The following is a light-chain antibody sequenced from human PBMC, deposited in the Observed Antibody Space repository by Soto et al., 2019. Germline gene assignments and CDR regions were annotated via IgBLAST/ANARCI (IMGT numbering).Light chain of an antibody. CDR1: SSDVGGYSH. J-gene: IGLJ2*01. Sequence: QSALTQPPSASGSPGQSVTISCTGTSSDVGGYSHVSWYQQHPGKAPKVMIYEVTKRHSGVPERFSGSKSGNTASLTVSGLQAEDEADYYCSSYAVSNNVVFGGGTKVTVL. V-gene: IGLV2-8*01. CDR3: SSYAVSNNVV. CDR2: EVT.